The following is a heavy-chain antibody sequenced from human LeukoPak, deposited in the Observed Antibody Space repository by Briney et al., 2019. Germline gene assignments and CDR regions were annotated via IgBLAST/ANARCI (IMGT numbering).Heavy chain of an antibody. CDR1: GGSFSSGSHY. D-gene: IGHD2-2*01. J-gene: IGHJ4*02. Sequence: PSETLSLTCTVSGGSFSSGSHYWSWIRQPPGKGLEWIGYISYSGSTNYNPSLNVRVTISVDTSKNQFSLKLSSVTAADTAVYFCARLYCTRTSCELDYWGQGNLVTVSS. V-gene: IGHV4-61*01. CDR3: ARLYCTRTSCELDY. CDR2: ISYSGST.